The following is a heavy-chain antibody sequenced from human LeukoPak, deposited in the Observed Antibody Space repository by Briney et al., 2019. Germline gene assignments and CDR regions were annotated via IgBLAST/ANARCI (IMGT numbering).Heavy chain of an antibody. D-gene: IGHD4-17*01. Sequence: GGSLRLSCAASGFTFSSYAMSWVRQAPGKGLEWVSAISGSGGSTYYADSVKGRFTISRDNSKNTLYLQMNSLRAEDTAVYYCAKGVRRSDYGDYDYWGQGTLVTVSS. V-gene: IGHV3-23*01. J-gene: IGHJ4*02. CDR2: ISGSGGST. CDR1: GFTFSSYA. CDR3: AKGVRRSDYGDYDY.